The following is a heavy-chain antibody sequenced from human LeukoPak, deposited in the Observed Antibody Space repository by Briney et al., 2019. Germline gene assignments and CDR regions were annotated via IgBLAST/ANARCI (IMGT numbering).Heavy chain of an antibody. CDR1: GFTFSSYA. V-gene: IGHV3-30-3*01. Sequence: GGSLRLSCAASGFTFSSYAMHWVRRAPGKGLEWVAVISYDGSNKYYADSVKGRFTISRDNSKNTLYLQMNSLRAEDTAVYYCARGDSSGYRTLDYWGQGTLVTDSS. D-gene: IGHD3-22*01. CDR2: ISYDGSNK. CDR3: ARGDSSGYRTLDY. J-gene: IGHJ4*02.